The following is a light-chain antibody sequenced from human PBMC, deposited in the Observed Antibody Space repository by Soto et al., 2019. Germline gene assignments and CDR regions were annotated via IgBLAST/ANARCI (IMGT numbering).Light chain of an antibody. Sequence: QSVLTQPPSASGSPGQSVTISCTGTSSDIGAYNYVSWYQQYPGKAPKLMIFEVSKRPSGVPDRFSGSKSGNTASLTVSGLQAEDEADYYCCSYAGSNNLIFGTGT. V-gene: IGLV2-8*01. CDR2: EVS. J-gene: IGLJ1*01. CDR1: SSDIGAYNY. CDR3: CSYAGSNNLI.